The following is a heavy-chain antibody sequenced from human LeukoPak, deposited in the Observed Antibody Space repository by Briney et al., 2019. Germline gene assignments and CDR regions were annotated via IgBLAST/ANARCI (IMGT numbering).Heavy chain of an antibody. V-gene: IGHV3-33*06. CDR3: AKAIWFGDHDY. Sequence: GRSLRLSCAASGFAFSSYGMHWVRQVPGKGLEWVADIWYDGSRKYYADSVKGRFTISRDNSKNTLYLQMNSLRAEDTAVYYCAKAIWFGDHDYWGQGTLVTASS. J-gene: IGHJ4*02. CDR2: IWYDGSRK. D-gene: IGHD3-10*01. CDR1: GFAFSSYG.